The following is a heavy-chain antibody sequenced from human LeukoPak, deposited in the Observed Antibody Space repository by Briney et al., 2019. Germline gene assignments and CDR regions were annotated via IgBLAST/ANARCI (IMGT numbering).Heavy chain of an antibody. CDR1: GFTFSSYS. V-gene: IGHV3-21*04. Sequence: PGGSLRLSCAASGFTFSSYSMNWVRQAPGKGLEWVSSISSSSSYIYYADSVKGRFTISRDNAKNTLYLQMNSLRAEDTAVYYCASISGVTFGGGGLPDYWGQGTLVTVSS. CDR2: ISSSSSYI. J-gene: IGHJ4*02. D-gene: IGHD3-16*01. CDR3: ASISGVTFGGGGLPDY.